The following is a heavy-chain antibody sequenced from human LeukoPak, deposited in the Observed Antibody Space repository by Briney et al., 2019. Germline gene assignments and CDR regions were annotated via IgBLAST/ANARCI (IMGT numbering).Heavy chain of an antibody. V-gene: IGHV3-23*01. CDR3: ALGSSGWYGGNFDY. J-gene: IGHJ4*02. Sequence: GGSLRLSCAASGFTFSSYAMSWVRQAPGKGLEWVSAISGSGGSTYYADSVKGRFTISRDNSKNTLYLQMNSLRAEDTAVHYCALGSSGWYGGNFDYWGQGTLVTVSS. CDR2: ISGSGGST. CDR1: GFTFSSYA. D-gene: IGHD6-19*01.